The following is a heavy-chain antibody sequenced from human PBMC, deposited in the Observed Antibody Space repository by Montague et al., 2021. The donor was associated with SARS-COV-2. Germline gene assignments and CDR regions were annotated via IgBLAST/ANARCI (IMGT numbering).Heavy chain of an antibody. V-gene: IGHV4-31*03. Sequence: TLSLTCTVSGGPINSGGYYWSWIRQHPGKGLEWIGYIYYSGSTYYNPSLKSRLTISVDTSKNQFSLKLSSVTAADTAVYYCARVHFVSSGWYPDAFDIWGQGTMVTVSS. CDR1: GGPINSGGYY. J-gene: IGHJ3*02. CDR2: IYYSGST. CDR3: ARVHFVSSGWYPDAFDI. D-gene: IGHD6-19*01.